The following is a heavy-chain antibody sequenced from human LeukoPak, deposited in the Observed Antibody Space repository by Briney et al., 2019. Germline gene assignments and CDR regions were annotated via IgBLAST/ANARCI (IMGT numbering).Heavy chain of an antibody. Sequence: GGSLRLSCAASGFTFSDFAMIWVRQPPGKGLEGGSSTFQGGGEIHYADSVRGRFTISRDNSRSTLFLQMNSLRGEDTAIYYCATYRQVMLPFEAWGQGTLVTVSS. CDR2: TFQGGGEI. CDR1: GFTFSDFA. V-gene: IGHV3-23*01. D-gene: IGHD5-18*01. CDR3: ATYRQVMLPFEA. J-gene: IGHJ5*02.